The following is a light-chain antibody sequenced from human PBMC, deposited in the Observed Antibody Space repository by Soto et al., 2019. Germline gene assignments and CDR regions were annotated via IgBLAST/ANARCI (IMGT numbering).Light chain of an antibody. CDR3: QQRSNLPPT. V-gene: IGKV3-11*01. J-gene: IGKJ5*01. CDR2: DAS. Sequence: EIVLTQSPATLSLSPGERDTVPCRASQSVDIYLAWYRQIPGQAPRLLIYDASNRATGIPDRFSGGGSGTDFTLTISSLEPEDFAIYYCQQRSNLPPTFGQGTRLDI. CDR1: QSVDIY.